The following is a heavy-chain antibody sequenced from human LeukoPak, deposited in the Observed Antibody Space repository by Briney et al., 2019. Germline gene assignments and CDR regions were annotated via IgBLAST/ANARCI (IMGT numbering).Heavy chain of an antibody. J-gene: IGHJ3*02. Sequence: GESLKISCKGSGYSFTSYWITWVRQMPGKGLEWMGRIDPSDSYTNYSPSFQGHVTISADKSISTAYLQRSSLKASDTAMYYCARLYYYDSSGYYDAFDIWGQGTMVTVSS. V-gene: IGHV5-10-1*01. CDR2: IDPSDSYT. D-gene: IGHD3-22*01. CDR1: GYSFTSYW. CDR3: ARLYYYDSSGYYDAFDI.